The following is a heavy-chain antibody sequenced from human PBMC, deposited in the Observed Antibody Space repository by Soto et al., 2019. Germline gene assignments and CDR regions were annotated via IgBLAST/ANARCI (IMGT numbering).Heavy chain of an antibody. CDR2: INPNSGGT. J-gene: IGHJ6*02. D-gene: IGHD2-2*01. CDR1: GYTFTGYY. V-gene: IGHV1-2*04. CDR3: AREGCSSTSCYPGVYGMDV. Sequence: SVKVSCKASGYTFTGYYMHWGRQAPVQGLEWMGWINPNSGGTNYAQKFQGWVTMTRDTSISTAYMELSRLRSDDTAVYYCAREGCSSTSCYPGVYGMDVWGQGTTVTV.